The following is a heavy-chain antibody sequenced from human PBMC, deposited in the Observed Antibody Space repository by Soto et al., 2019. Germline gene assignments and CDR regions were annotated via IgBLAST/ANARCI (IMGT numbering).Heavy chain of an antibody. CDR3: AREQWLVLMDYYYGMDV. V-gene: IGHV3-33*01. CDR2: IWYDGSNK. D-gene: IGHD6-19*01. J-gene: IGHJ6*02. CDR1: GFTFSSYG. Sequence: SLRLSCAASGFTFSSYGMHWVRQAPGKGLEWVAVIWYDGSNKYYADSVKGRFTISRDNSKNTLYLQMNSLRAEDTAVYYCAREQWLVLMDYYYGMDVWGQGTTVTVSS.